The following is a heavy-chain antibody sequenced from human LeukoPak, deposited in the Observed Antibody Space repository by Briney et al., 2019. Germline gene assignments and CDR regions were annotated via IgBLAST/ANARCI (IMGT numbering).Heavy chain of an antibody. CDR1: GFTFSSYS. Sequence: GGSLRLSCAASGFTFSSYSMNWVRQAPGKGLEWVSYISSSSSTIYYADSVKGRFTISRDNAENSLYLQMNSLRAEDTAVYYCARDRGLIAAAANALDYWGQGTLVAVSS. CDR3: ARDRGLIAAAANALDY. J-gene: IGHJ4*02. V-gene: IGHV3-48*04. D-gene: IGHD6-13*01. CDR2: ISSSSSTI.